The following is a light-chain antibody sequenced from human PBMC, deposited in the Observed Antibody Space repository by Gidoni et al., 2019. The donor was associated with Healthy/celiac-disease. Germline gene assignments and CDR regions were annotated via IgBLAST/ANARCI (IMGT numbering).Light chain of an antibody. Sequence: EIVLTHSPATLSLSPGERATLSCRASQSVSSYLAWYQQKPVQAPRLLIYDASNRATGIPARFSGSGSGTDFTLTISSLEPEDFAVYYCQQRSNWPPLFTFGPGTKVDIK. CDR2: DAS. J-gene: IGKJ3*01. V-gene: IGKV3-11*01. CDR3: QQRSNWPPLFT. CDR1: QSVSSY.